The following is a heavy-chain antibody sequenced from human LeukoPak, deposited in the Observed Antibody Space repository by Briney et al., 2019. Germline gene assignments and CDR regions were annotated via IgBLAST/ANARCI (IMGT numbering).Heavy chain of an antibody. V-gene: IGHV4-39*01. D-gene: IGHD6-13*01. J-gene: IGHJ4*02. CDR1: GGSIRNYY. Sequence: PSETLSLTCTVSGGSIRNYYWGWIRQPPGKGLEWIGSIYYSGSTYYNPSLKSRVTISVDTSKNQFSLKLSSVTAADTAVYYCARRDSSSWYPFDYWGQGTLVTVSS. CDR2: IYYSGST. CDR3: ARRDSSSWYPFDY.